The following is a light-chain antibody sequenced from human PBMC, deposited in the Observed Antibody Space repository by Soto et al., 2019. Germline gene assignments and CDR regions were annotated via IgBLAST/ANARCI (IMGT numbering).Light chain of an antibody. CDR2: DAS. Sequence: DIQMTQSPSTLSASVGDRVTITCRASQTIVSWPAWYQQKPGRAPKLLIYDASDLESGVPSRFSGSGSGTEFTLTISGLQPDDSATYYCQQYHTYSGSFGQGTKLEIK. J-gene: IGKJ2*03. V-gene: IGKV1-5*01. CDR1: QTIVSW. CDR3: QQYHTYSGS.